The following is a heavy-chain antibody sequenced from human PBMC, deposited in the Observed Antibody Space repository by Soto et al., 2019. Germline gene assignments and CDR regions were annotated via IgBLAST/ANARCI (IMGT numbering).Heavy chain of an antibody. Sequence: PGGSLRLSWAACGCTFSRYVMLWVRQAPGKGLEWGSGISGSAGSTYYAESVKGRFTISVHNCKNAHYMQMKSLRAQDTPVYYRAKVSRDQLLSTFGFWDQGALVTAYS. CDR3: AKVSRDQLLSTFGF. CDR2: ISGSAGST. D-gene: IGHD2-2*01. CDR1: GCTFSRYV. V-gene: IGHV3-23*01. J-gene: IGHJ4*02.